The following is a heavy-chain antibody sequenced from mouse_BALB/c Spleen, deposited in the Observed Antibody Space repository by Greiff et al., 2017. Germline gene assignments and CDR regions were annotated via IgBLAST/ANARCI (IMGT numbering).Heavy chain of an antibody. D-gene: IGHD2-2*01. CDR1: GDSITSGY. Sequence: EVKLVESGPSLVKPSQTLSLTCSVTGDSITSGYWNWIRKFPGNKLEYMGYISYSGSTYYNPSLKSRISITRDTSKNQYYLQLNSVTTEDTATYYCASYGYDRGPLYAMDYWGQGTSVTVSS. J-gene: IGHJ4*01. CDR3: ASYGYDRGPLYAMDY. V-gene: IGHV3-8*02. CDR2: ISYSGST.